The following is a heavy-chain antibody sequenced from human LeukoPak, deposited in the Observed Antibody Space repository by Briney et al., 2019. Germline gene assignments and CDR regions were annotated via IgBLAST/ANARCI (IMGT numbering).Heavy chain of an antibody. V-gene: IGHV3-48*04. CDR3: ARVSWIQLWLREDDYYYYMDV. J-gene: IGHJ6*03. D-gene: IGHD5-18*01. CDR1: GLTFSKYS. CDR2: IDTSSTTM. Sequence: GGSLRLSCAASGLTFSKYSMTWVRQAPGKGLEWVSFIDTSSTTMYYTDSVKGRFTTSRDNSKNTLYLQMNSLRAEDTAVYYCARVSWIQLWLREDDYYYYMDVWGKGTTVTVSS.